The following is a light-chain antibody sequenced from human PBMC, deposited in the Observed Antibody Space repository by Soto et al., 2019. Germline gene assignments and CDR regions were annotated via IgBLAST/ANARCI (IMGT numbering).Light chain of an antibody. V-gene: IGKV1-39*01. CDR1: QSISSY. J-gene: IGKJ1*01. CDR3: QQSYSTPWT. Sequence: DIPMTQSPSSLSASVGDRVTITCRASQSISSYLNWYQQKPGKAPKLLIYAASSLQSGVPSRFSGSGSGTDFTLTISSLQPEDFATYYCQQSYSTPWTFGQGTKVE. CDR2: AAS.